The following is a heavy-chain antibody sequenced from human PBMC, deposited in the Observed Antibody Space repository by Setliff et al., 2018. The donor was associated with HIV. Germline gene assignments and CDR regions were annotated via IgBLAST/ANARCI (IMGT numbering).Heavy chain of an antibody. V-gene: IGHV3-74*01. Sequence: GGSLSLSCVLSGFTFSKYWMQWVRQVPGKGPVWVAHIKGDGSIINHADSVKGRFTISRDNATNTLDLQMNSMRVEDTAVYYCVREGLYCISDNCYVAAYDIWGPGTMVTVSS. D-gene: IGHD2-2*01. J-gene: IGHJ3*02. CDR1: GFTFSKYW. CDR3: VREGLYCISDNCYVAAYDI. CDR2: IKGDGSII.